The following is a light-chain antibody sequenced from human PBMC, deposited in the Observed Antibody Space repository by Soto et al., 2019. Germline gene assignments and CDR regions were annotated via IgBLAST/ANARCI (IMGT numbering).Light chain of an antibody. Sequence: EIVLTQSPGTLSLSPGERATLSCRASQSVSTNYLAWYQQKPGQAPRLLIYGASSRATGIPDRFSGSRSGPEFTLTINSLQSEDFAIYYCQPYNNWPLTFGGGTKVESK. CDR1: QSVSTNY. J-gene: IGKJ4*01. CDR2: GAS. V-gene: IGKV3-20*01. CDR3: QPYNNWPLT.